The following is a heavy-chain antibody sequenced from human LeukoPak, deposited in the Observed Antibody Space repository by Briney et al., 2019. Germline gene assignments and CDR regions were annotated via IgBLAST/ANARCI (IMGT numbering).Heavy chain of an antibody. D-gene: IGHD5-24*01. Sequence: GASVKVSCKASKYSFITYDIHWVRQAPGQDLEWMGKINLSSGKTTYTQRFQGRVTLTTNTSTDTVYMELTSLTFHDTAVFFCASKFRDGYNSYFEHWGQGILVTVSS. J-gene: IGHJ4*02. V-gene: IGHV1-46*01. CDR2: INLSSGKT. CDR1: KYSFITYD. CDR3: ASKFRDGYNSYFEH.